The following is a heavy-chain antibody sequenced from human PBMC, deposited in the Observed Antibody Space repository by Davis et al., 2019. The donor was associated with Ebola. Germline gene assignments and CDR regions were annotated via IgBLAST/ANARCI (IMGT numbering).Heavy chain of an antibody. CDR1: GGTFSTFR. Sequence: SVKVSCKASGGTFSTFRISWVRQAPGQGLEWMGRIIPFVGIGDYAPKFRDRVTITADKLTKTAYMELSGLRSDDTAVYYCSRDPPHSWGRGTLVTVSS. CDR3: SRDPPHS. V-gene: IGHV1-69*04. CDR2: IIPFVGIG. J-gene: IGHJ5*02.